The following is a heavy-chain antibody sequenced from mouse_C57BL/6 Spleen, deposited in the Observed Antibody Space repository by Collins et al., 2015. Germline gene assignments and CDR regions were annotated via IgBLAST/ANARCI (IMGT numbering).Heavy chain of an antibody. CDR2: IYPSDSET. Sequence: VQLQQPGAELVRPGSSVKLSCKASGYTFTSYWMDWVKQRPGQGLEWIGNIYPSDSETHYNQKFKDKATLTVDKSSSTAYMQLSSLTSEDSAVYYCARFDSSGYDYWGQGTTLTVSS. J-gene: IGHJ2*01. CDR1: GYTFTSYW. CDR3: ARFDSSGYDY. D-gene: IGHD3-2*02. V-gene: IGHV1-61*01.